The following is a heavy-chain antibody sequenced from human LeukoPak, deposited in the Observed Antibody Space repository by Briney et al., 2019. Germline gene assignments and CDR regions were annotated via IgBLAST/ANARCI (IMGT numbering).Heavy chain of an antibody. CDR1: GGSFSTYQ. CDR2: INHSGST. V-gene: IGHV4-34*01. J-gene: IGHJ4*02. Sequence: SETLSLTCAVYGGSFSTYQWSWIRQPPGKGLEWIGEINHSGSTNYNPSLRSRGTTSVDTSKNQFSLKLSSVTAADTAVYYCARKVLWGSYYNYWGQGTLVTVSS. CDR3: ARKVLWGSYYNY. D-gene: IGHD3-10*01.